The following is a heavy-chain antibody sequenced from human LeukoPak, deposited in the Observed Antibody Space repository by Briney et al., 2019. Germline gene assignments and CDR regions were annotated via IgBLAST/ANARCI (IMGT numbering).Heavy chain of an antibody. V-gene: IGHV3-23*01. CDR2: ISGTGGAT. D-gene: IGHD2-21*01. J-gene: IGHJ5*01. CDR1: GFSFGDYA. CDR3: VKDPRDTYGTNWFVS. Sequence: GSLRLSCVASGFSFGDYAMSWVRQAPGKGLQWVSQISGTGGATWYAGFARDRFTISRDNSKKTLYLQMSGLRVEDTAMYYCVKDPRDTYGTNWFVSWGQGTLLIVSS.